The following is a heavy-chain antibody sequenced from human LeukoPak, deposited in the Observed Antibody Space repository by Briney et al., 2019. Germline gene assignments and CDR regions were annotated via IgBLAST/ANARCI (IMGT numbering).Heavy chain of an antibody. V-gene: IGHV3-48*03. CDR3: ARGHYGLDV. J-gene: IGHJ6*02. CDR2: INIGSSYT. Sequence: PGGSLRLSCAASGFTFSSYEMNWVRQAPGKGLEWVSYINIGSSYTYYADSVKGRFTISRDNAKNSLYLQMSSLRTEDTAVYFCARGHYGLDVWGQGATVTVSS. CDR1: GFTFSSYE.